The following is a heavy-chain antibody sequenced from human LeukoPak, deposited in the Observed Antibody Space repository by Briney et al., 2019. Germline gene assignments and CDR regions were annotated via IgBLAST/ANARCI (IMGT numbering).Heavy chain of an antibody. CDR1: GGSFSGYY. D-gene: IGHD6-19*01. CDR3: ARPIAVAATRYSQH. J-gene: IGHJ1*01. V-gene: IGHV4-34*01. Sequence: SETLSLTCAVYGGSFSGYYWSWIRQPPGKGLEWIGEINHSGSTNYNPSLKSRVTISVDTSKNQFSLKLSSVTAADTAVYYCARPIAVAATRYSQHWGQGTLVTVSS. CDR2: INHSGST.